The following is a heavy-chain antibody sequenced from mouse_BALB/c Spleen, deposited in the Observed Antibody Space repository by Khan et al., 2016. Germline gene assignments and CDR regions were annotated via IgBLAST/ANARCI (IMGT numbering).Heavy chain of an antibody. CDR2: INSDGSAI. Sequence: VQLLESGGGLVQPGGSRGLPCEGSGFTFSGFWMSWVRQTPGKTLEWIGDINSDGSAINYAPSIKDRFTIFRDNDKSTLYLQMSNVRSEDTATYFCMRYDGYYWYFDVRGAGTTVTVSS. D-gene: IGHD2-3*01. J-gene: IGHJ1*01. V-gene: IGHV11-2*02. CDR1: GFTFSGFW. CDR3: MRYDGYYWYFDV.